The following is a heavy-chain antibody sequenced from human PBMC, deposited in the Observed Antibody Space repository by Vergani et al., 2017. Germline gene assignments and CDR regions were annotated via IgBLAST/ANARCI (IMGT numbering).Heavy chain of an antibody. CDR1: GGTFRSYA. J-gene: IGHJ4*02. CDR3: ARVPDGVYYDSSGDAGEGYYCDY. CDR2: IIPIFGTA. D-gene: IGHD3-22*01. V-gene: IGHV1-69*01. Sequence: QVQLVQSGAEVKKPGSSVKVSCKASGGTFRSYAISWVRQAPGQGLEWMGGIIPIFGTANYAQKFQGRVTITADESTSTAYMELSSLRSEDTAVYYCARVPDGVYYDSSGDAGEGYYCDYWGQGTLVTVSS.